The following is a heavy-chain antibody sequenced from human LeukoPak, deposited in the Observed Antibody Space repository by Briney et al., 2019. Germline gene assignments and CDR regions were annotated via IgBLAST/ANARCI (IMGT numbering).Heavy chain of an antibody. CDR3: ARGRGSDFWSASNI. CDR1: GGSFSGYY. Sequence: PSETLSLTCAVYGGSFSGYYWVWIRQPPGKGLEWIGTIYHSGSTYHNPSLKSRVTISVDTSKNQFSLKLTSVTAADTAVYYCARGRGSDFWSASNIWGQGTLVTVSS. J-gene: IGHJ4*02. D-gene: IGHD3-3*01. V-gene: IGHV4-34*01. CDR2: IYHSGST.